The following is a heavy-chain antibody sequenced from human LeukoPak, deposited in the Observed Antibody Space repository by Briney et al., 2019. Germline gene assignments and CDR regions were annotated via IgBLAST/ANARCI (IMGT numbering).Heavy chain of an antibody. J-gene: IGHJ4*02. Sequence: GGSLRLSCAASGFTFSSSGMHWVRQATGKGLEWVTIISYDGSNKYYADSVKGRFTISRDTSKNTLYLQMNSLRAEDTAVYYCAKDTSSYDFWTNYYFDYWGQGTLVTVSS. CDR2: ISYDGSNK. V-gene: IGHV3-30*18. D-gene: IGHD3-3*01. CDR3: AKDTSSYDFWTNYYFDY. CDR1: GFTFSSSG.